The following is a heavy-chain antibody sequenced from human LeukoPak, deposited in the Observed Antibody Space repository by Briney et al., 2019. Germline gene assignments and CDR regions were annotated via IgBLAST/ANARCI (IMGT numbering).Heavy chain of an antibody. V-gene: IGHV3-23*01. Sequence: PGGSLRLSCTVSGFIFSSYAMSWVRQAPGKGLEWVSAISSTGGNTYHADSVKGRFTISRDNSKNTLYLQMNSLRVEDTAVYYCARRGESTNYGDYRFDSWGQGTLVIVSS. CDR1: GFIFSSYA. CDR3: ARRGESTNYGDYRFDS. D-gene: IGHD4-17*01. J-gene: IGHJ4*02. CDR2: ISSTGGNT.